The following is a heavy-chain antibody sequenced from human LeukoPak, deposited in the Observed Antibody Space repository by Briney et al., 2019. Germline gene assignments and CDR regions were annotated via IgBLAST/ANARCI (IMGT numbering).Heavy chain of an antibody. V-gene: IGHV6-1*01. CDR2: TYYRSKWYY. Sequence: SQTLSLTCAISGDSVSSNSAAWSWVRQSPSRGLEWLGRTYYRSKWYYDYAVSVKSRITINPDTSKNQFSLQLNSVTPEDTAVYYCARGATAYFDYWGREPWSPSPQ. CDR1: GDSVSSNSAA. CDR3: ARGATAYFDY. J-gene: IGHJ4*02. D-gene: IGHD5-12*01.